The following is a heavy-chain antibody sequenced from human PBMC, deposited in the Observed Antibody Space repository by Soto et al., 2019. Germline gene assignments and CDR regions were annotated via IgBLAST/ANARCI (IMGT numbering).Heavy chain of an antibody. J-gene: IGHJ4*02. Sequence: ASVKVSCEASVYTFTGYCMHWVRPAPGQGLEWMGWINPNSGGTNYAQKFQGWVTMTRDTSISTAYMELSRLRSDDTAVYYCARDRYGSGSYSNWGQGTLVTVS. CDR1: VYTFTGYC. CDR2: INPNSGGT. V-gene: IGHV1-2*04. D-gene: IGHD3-10*01. CDR3: ARDRYGSGSYSN.